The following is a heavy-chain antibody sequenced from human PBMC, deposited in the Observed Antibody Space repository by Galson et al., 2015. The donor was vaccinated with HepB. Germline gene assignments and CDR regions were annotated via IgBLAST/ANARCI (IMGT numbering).Heavy chain of an antibody. CDR3: ARGIAVAGVSEFDY. CDR2: INPNSGGT. V-gene: IGHV1-2*06. Sequence: SVKVSCKASGYTFSVYYVHWVRQAPGQGLQWMGRINPNSGGTNYAREFQGRVTMTRDTSISTAYMDLSRLRSDDTAVYYCARGIAVAGVSEFDYWGQGTLVTVSS. J-gene: IGHJ4*02. D-gene: IGHD6-19*01. CDR1: GYTFSVYY.